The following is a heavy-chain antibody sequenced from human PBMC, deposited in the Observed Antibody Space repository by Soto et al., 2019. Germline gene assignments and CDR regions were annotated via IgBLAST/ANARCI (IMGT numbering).Heavy chain of an antibody. CDR3: ARGGDVNYYLGMDV. Sequence: QVQLVQSGGEVKKPGASVQLSCTASGYTFTSYGISWVRQAPGQGLEWMGWISAYNGKTNYAQNVQCRVTMTTDTSTRTAYMDLRSLRSDDTAVYYCARGGDVNYYLGMDVWGQGTTVTVSS. D-gene: IGHD5-12*01. V-gene: IGHV1-18*01. CDR1: GYTFTSYG. J-gene: IGHJ6*02. CDR2: ISAYNGKT.